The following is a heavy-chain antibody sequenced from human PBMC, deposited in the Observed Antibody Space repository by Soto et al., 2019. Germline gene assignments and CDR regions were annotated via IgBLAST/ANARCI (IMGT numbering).Heavy chain of an antibody. CDR2: IYYSGST. CDR1: GGPISSGGDY. Sequence: PSETLSLTCTVSGGPISSGGDYWSWIRQHPGKGLEWIGYIYYSGSTNYNPSLKSRVTISVDTSKNQFSLKLSSVTAADTAVYYCARVSYLGSGYDYDDLWGQGTLVTVSS. CDR3: ARVSYLGSGYDYDDL. V-gene: IGHV4-61*08. D-gene: IGHD5-12*01. J-gene: IGHJ5*02.